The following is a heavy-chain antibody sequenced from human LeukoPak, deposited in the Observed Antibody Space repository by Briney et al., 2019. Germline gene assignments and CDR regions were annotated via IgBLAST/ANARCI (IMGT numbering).Heavy chain of an antibody. D-gene: IGHD6-13*01. CDR2: FDPEDGET. Sequence: ASVKVSCKVSGYTLTESSMHWVRQAPGKGLEWMGGFDPEDGETIYAQKFQGRVTMTEDTSTDTAYMELSSLRSEDTAVYYCATQVAAAAYYFDYWGQGTLVTVSS. V-gene: IGHV1-24*01. J-gene: IGHJ4*02. CDR1: GYTLTESS. CDR3: ATQVAAAAYYFDY.